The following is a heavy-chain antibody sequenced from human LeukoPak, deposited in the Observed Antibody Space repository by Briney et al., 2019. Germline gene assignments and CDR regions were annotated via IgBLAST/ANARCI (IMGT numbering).Heavy chain of an antibody. Sequence: ASVKVSCKASGYTFTGYYMHWVRQAPGQGLEWMGWISAYNGNTNYAQKLQGRVTMTTDTSTSTAYMELRSLRSDDTAVYYCARDLASIFGVVIRWYYYGMDVWGQGTTVTVSS. V-gene: IGHV1-18*04. CDR2: ISAYNGNT. CDR1: GYTFTGYY. J-gene: IGHJ6*02. CDR3: ARDLASIFGVVIRWYYYGMDV. D-gene: IGHD3-3*01.